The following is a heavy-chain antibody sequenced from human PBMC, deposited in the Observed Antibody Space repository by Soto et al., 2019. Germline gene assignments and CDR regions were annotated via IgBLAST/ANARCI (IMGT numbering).Heavy chain of an antibody. CDR2: ISSSSSYT. CDR3: ARDKMGNGYNYYFDY. V-gene: IGHV3-11*06. CDR1: GFTFSDYY. D-gene: IGHD5-12*01. Sequence: PGGSLRLSCAASGFTFSDYYMSWIRQAPGKGLEWVSYISSSSSYTNYADSVKGRFTISRDNAKNSLYLQMNSLRAEDTAVYYCARDKMGNGYNYYFDYWGQGTLVTVSS. J-gene: IGHJ4*02.